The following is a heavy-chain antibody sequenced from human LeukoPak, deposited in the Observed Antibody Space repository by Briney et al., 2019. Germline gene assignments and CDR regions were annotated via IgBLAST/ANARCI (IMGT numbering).Heavy chain of an antibody. CDR1: GFTFSSYA. V-gene: IGHV3-64*01. CDR2: IASNGDNT. CDR3: ARETLGSGFDY. D-gene: IGHD1-14*01. Sequence: GGSLRLSCAASGFTFSSYAMHWVRQAPGKGLEYVSAIASNGDNTFYRNSVKGRFTISRDNSKNTLYLQMNSLRVEDTAVYYCARETLGSGFDYWGQGTLVTVSS. J-gene: IGHJ4*02.